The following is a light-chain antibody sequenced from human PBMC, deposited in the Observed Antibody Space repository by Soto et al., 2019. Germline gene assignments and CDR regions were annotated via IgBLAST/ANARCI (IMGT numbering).Light chain of an antibody. CDR2: GNS. V-gene: IGLV1-40*01. CDR1: SSNIGAGYD. CDR3: QSYDSSLSGVV. J-gene: IGLJ2*01. Sequence: QSVLTQPPSVCGAPGQRVTISCTGSSSNIGAGYDVHWYQQLPGTAPKLLIYGNSNRPSGVPDRFSGSKSGTSASLAITGLQAEDEADYYSQSYDSSLSGVVFGGGTKLTVL.